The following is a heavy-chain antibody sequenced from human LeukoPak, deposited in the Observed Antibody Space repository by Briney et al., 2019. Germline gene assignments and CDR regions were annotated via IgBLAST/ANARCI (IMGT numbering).Heavy chain of an antibody. CDR1: GGTFSSYA. CDR3: ARERGDYYYSSGNYY. CDR2: IIPIFGTA. V-gene: IGHV1-69*05. J-gene: IGHJ4*02. Sequence: ASVKVSCKASGGTFSSYAISWVRQAPGQGLEWMGGIIPIFGTANYAQKFQGRVTITTDESTSTAYMELSSLRSEDTAVYYCARERGDYYYSSGNYYWGQGTLVTVSS. D-gene: IGHD3-22*01.